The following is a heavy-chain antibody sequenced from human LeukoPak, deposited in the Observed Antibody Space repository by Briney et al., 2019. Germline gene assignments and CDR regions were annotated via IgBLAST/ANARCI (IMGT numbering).Heavy chain of an antibody. D-gene: IGHD3-22*01. CDR3: ARDLRGYYDSSGYLY. CDR2: IYSGGST. V-gene: IGHV3-53*01. CDR1: GFTVSSNY. J-gene: IGHJ4*02. Sequence: GGSLRLSCAASGFTVSSNYMSWVRQAPGKGLEWVSVIYSGGSTYYADSVKGRFTISRDNSKNTLYLQMNSLRAEDTAVYYCARDLRGYYDSSGYLYWGQGTLVTVSS.